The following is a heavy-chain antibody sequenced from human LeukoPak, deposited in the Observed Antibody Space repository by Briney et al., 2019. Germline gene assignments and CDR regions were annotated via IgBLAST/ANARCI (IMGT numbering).Heavy chain of an antibody. CDR3: ARLAGSSWPLYYYYGMDV. J-gene: IGHJ6*02. Sequence: ASVKVSCKASGYTFTSYDINWVRQATGQGLEWTGWMNPNNGNTGYAQKFQGRVTMTRSTSISTAYMELSSLRSEDTAVYYCARLAGSSWPLYYYYGMDVWGRGTTVTVSS. CDR2: MNPNNGNT. V-gene: IGHV1-8*01. D-gene: IGHD6-13*01. CDR1: GYTFTSYD.